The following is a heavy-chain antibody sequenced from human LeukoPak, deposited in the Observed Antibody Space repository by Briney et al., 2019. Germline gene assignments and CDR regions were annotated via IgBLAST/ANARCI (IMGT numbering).Heavy chain of an antibody. CDR1: GFTFISYA. CDR2: ISGSGGST. J-gene: IGHJ4*02. D-gene: IGHD3-22*01. V-gene: IGHV3-23*01. CDR3: AKVEYYDSSGPGVDY. Sequence: GGSLRLSSAASGFTFISYAMSWVRQAPGKRLEWVSAISGSGGSTYYADSVKGRFTISTDNSKNTLYLKMNSLRAKDTAVYYCAKVEYYDSSGPGVDYWGQGTLVTVSS.